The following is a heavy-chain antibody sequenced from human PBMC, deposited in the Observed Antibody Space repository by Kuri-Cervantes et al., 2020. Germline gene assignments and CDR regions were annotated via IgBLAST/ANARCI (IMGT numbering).Heavy chain of an antibody. D-gene: IGHD6-19*01. CDR2: INHSGST. Sequence: SETLCLTCAVYGGSFSGYYWSWIRQPPGKGLEWIGEINHSGSTNYNPSLKSRVTISIDTSKDQFSLKVRSMTAADTAVYYCARRRSSGWFGFDSWGQGALVTVSS. CDR3: ARRRSSGWFGFDS. V-gene: IGHV4-34*01. J-gene: IGHJ4*02. CDR1: GGSFSGYY.